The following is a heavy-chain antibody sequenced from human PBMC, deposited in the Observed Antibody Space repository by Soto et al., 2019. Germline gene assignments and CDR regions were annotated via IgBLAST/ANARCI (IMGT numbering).Heavy chain of an antibody. CDR1: GFTFSDHC. D-gene: IGHD1-26*01. V-gene: IGHV3-72*01. CDR3: ARFSGSYTRGLDY. J-gene: IGHJ4*02. Sequence: EVQLVESGGGLVQPGGSLRLSCAASGFTFSDHCMDWVRQAPGKGLEWVGRSRNKAKSYSTEYAASVKGRFTISRDESNNSLYLQMNSLKTEDTAVYYCARFSGSYTRGLDYWGQGTLVTVSS. CDR2: SRNKAKSYST.